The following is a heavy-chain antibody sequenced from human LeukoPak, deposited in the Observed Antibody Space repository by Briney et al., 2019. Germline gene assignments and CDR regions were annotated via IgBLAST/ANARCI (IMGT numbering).Heavy chain of an antibody. D-gene: IGHD6-13*01. Sequence: SETLSLTRPVSGGSPNSFYWSWIPAPPREGLEWVWDIYYSGSTNYNPSLKSRVTISVDTSKNQFSLKLSSVTAADTAVYYCARGSSWYGYYYYMDVWGKGTTVTVSS. J-gene: IGHJ6*03. CDR2: IYYSGST. V-gene: IGHV4-59*01. CDR1: GGSPNSFY. CDR3: ARGSSWYGYYYYMDV.